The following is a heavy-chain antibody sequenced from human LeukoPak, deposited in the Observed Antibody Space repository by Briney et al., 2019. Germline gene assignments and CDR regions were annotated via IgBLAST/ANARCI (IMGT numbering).Heavy chain of an antibody. CDR3: ARDALRYYYGSGSFPPC. CDR2: IWYDGSNK. V-gene: IGHV3-33*01. D-gene: IGHD3-10*01. CDR1: GFTFSSYG. J-gene: IGHJ4*02. Sequence: GGSLRLSCAASGFTFSSYGMHWVRQAPGKGLEWVAVIWYDGSNKYYADSVKGRFTISRDNSKNTLYLQMNSLRAEDTAVYYCARDALRYYYGSGSFPPCWGQGTLVTVSS.